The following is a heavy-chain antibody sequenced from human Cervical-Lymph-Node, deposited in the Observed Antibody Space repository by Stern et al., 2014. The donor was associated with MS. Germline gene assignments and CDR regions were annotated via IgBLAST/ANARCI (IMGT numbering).Heavy chain of an antibody. CDR2: IYYSGTT. CDR1: GGSISSGDYY. V-gene: IGHV4-31*03. D-gene: IGHD3-10*01. CDR3: ARDDAGVNAFDI. Sequence: QVQLQESGPGLVKPSQTLSLTCTVSGGSISSGDYYWNWIRQHPGKGLEWIGYIYYSGTTYYNPSLKSRVTISVDTSKNQFSLKLSSVTAADTALFYCARDDAGVNAFDIWGQGTMVTVSS. J-gene: IGHJ3*02.